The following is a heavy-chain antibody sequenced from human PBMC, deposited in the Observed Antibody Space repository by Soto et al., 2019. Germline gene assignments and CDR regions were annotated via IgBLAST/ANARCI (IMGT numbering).Heavy chain of an antibody. V-gene: IGHV1-18*01. CDR2: ISAYNGNT. CDR3: ARPQATVTDWYFDL. J-gene: IGHJ2*01. Sequence: ASVKVSCKARGYVFTSYGISWVRQAPGQGLEWMGWISAYNGNTNYAQKLQGRVTMTTDTSTSTAYMELRSLRSDDTAVYYCARPQATVTDWYFDLWGRGTLVTVSS. CDR1: GYVFTSYG. D-gene: IGHD4-17*01.